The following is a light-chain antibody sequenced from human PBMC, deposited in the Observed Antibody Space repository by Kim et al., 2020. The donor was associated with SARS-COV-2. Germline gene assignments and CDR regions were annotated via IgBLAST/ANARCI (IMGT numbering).Light chain of an antibody. CDR3: QQRSNWPIT. Sequence: LSPGEKAPLSCRASQGVSSYLAWYQQKPGQAPRLLICDASNRATGIPARFSGSVSGTDFTLTISSLEPEDFAVYYCQQRSNWPITFGPGTKVDIK. CDR1: QGVSSY. CDR2: DAS. J-gene: IGKJ3*01. V-gene: IGKV3-11*01.